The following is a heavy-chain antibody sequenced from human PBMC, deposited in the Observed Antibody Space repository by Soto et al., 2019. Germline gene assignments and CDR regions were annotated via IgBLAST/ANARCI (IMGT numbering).Heavy chain of an antibody. J-gene: IGHJ5*02. D-gene: IGHD3-22*01. V-gene: IGHV4-30-2*01. CDR2: VYQSGNA. CDR3: ARVGYDTETYYYDH. CDR1: GGSIRRDAYA. Sequence: QLQLQESGSGLVKPSQTLSLTCTVSGGSIRRDAYAWSWIRQPPGKGLEWIGYVYQSGNAYYNPSLESRVTMSLDASRNEFSLKLTSVTAADTAVYFCARVGYDTETYYYDHWGQGTLITVSP.